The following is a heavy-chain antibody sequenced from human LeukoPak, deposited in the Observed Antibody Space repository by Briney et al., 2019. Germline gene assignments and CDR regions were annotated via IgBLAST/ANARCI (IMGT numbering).Heavy chain of an antibody. V-gene: IGHV3-7*01. D-gene: IGHD2-15*01. CDR3: ARDQEGGAGSCYFDF. CDR2: IKEDGSEK. CDR1: GFTFRNYW. Sequence: GGSLRLSCAASGFTFRNYWMSWFRQAPGKGLEWVANIKEDGSEKYYVDSVKGRFVISRDNAKNSLYLQMDSLRVDDTAIYYCARDQEGGAGSCYFDFWGQGALVTVSS. J-gene: IGHJ4*02.